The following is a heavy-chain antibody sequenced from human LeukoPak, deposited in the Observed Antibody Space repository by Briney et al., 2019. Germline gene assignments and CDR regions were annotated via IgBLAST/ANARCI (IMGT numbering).Heavy chain of an antibody. J-gene: IGHJ4*02. CDR2: NKSKTDGRTL. V-gene: IGHV3-15*01. CDR1: GFTLSCAR. D-gene: IGHD5/OR15-5a*01. Sequence: GESLRLSCGASGFTLSCARVKWVPQPTGRGLEWVGRNKSKTDGRTLDYAAPVNDTFTISRDDSNNTLYLQMNSLKTEDTAVYYCTASMEVSTYFDFWGQGTLVTVSS. CDR3: TASMEVSTYFDF.